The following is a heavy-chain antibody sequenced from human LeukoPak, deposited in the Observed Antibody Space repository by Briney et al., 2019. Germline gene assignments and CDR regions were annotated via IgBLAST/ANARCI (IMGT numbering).Heavy chain of an antibody. CDR3: AKAPILGGATGGYFDY. D-gene: IGHD1-14*01. V-gene: IGHV3-23*01. CDR2: ISGSGGST. CDR1: GXTFSSYA. Sequence: PGGSLRLSCAASGXTFSSYAMSWVRQAPGKGLEWVSAISGSGGSTYYADSVKGRFTISRDNSKNTLYLQMNSLRAEDTAVYYCAKAPILGGATGGYFDYWGQGTLVTVSS. J-gene: IGHJ4*02.